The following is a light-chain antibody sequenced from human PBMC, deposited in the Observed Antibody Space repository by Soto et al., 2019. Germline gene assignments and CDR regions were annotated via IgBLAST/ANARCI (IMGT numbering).Light chain of an antibody. CDR1: QSVSSN. V-gene: IGKV3-15*01. J-gene: IGKJ4*01. CDR3: QQFSSYPLT. CDR2: GAS. Sequence: EIVMTQSPATLSVSPGERATLSCRASQSVSSNLAWYQQKPGQAPRLLIYGASTRATGIPARFSGSGSGTEFALTISRLEPEDFAVYYRQQFSSYPLTFGGGTKVDI.